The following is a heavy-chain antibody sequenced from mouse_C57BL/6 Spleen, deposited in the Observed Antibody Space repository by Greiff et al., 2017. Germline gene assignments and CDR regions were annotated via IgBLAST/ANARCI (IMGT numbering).Heavy chain of an antibody. D-gene: IGHD1-1*01. J-gene: IGHJ1*03. CDR2: IHPNSGST. CDR3: AGLYYGSSYGDWYFDV. V-gene: IGHV1-64*01. CDR1: GYTFTSYW. Sequence: QVQLQQPGAELVKPGASVKLSCKASGYTFTSYWMHWVKQRPGQGLEWIGMIHPNSGSTNYNEKFKSKATLTVDKSSSTAYMQLSSLTSEDSAVYYCAGLYYGSSYGDWYFDVWGTGTTVTVSS.